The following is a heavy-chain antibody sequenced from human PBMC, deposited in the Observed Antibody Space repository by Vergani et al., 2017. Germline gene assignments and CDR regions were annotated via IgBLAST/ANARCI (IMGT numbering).Heavy chain of an antibody. CDR3: ARTGGPTTLPYYYYGMDV. CDR1: GGTFSSYA. Sequence: QVQLVQSGAEVKKPGSSVKVSCKASGGTFSSYAISWVRQAPGQGLEWMGGIIPIFGTANYAQKFQGRVTITADKSTSTAYMELSSLRSEDTAGYYCARTGGPTTLPYYYYGMDVWGQGTTVTVSS. D-gene: IGHD1-26*01. CDR2: IIPIFGTA. V-gene: IGHV1-69*06. J-gene: IGHJ6*02.